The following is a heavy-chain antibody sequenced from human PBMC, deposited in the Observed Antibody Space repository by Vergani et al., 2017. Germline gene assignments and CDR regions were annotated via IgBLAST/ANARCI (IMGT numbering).Heavy chain of an antibody. CDR3: ARSWGEMATVPYYYYMDV. V-gene: IGHV3-21*01. CDR1: GFTFSSYS. CDR2: ISSSSSYI. D-gene: IGHD5-24*01. Sequence: EVQLVESGGGLVKPGGSLRLSCAASGFTFSSYSMNWVRQAPGKGLEWVSSISSSSSYIYYADSVKGRFTISRDNAKNSLYLQMNSLRAEDTAVYYCARSWGEMATVPYYYYMDVWGKGP. J-gene: IGHJ6*03.